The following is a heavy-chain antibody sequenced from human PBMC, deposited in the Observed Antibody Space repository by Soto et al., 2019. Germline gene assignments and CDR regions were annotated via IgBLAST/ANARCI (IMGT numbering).Heavy chain of an antibody. J-gene: IGHJ6*03. Sequence: PGESLKISCKGSGYSFTSYWIGWVRQMPGKGLEWMGIIYPGDSDTRYSPSFQGQVTISADKSISTAYLQWSSLKASDTAMYYFARRSWSGYPTDYYYYMDVWGKGTTVTVSS. CDR1: GYSFTSYW. CDR3: ARRSWSGYPTDYYYYMDV. D-gene: IGHD3-3*01. CDR2: IYPGDSDT. V-gene: IGHV5-51*01.